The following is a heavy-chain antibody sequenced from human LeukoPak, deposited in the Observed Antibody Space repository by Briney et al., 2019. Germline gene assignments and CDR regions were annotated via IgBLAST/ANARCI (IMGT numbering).Heavy chain of an antibody. CDR3: AKDRITMIVVPQAN. D-gene: IGHD3-22*01. V-gene: IGHV3-23*01. Sequence: PGGSLRLSCAASGFTFSSYAMSWVRQAPGKGLEWVSAISGSGGSTYYADSVKGRFTISRDNSRNTLYLQMNSLRAEDTAVYYCAKDRITMIVVPQANWGQGTLVTVSS. CDR2: ISGSGGST. CDR1: GFTFSSYA. J-gene: IGHJ4*02.